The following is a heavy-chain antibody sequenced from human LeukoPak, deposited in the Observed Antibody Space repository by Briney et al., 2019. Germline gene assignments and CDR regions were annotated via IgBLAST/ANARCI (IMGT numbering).Heavy chain of an antibody. J-gene: IGHJ3*01. CDR1: GDTVSSNSAA. CDR3: ARGFALDF. V-gene: IGHV6-1*01. Sequence: SQTLSLTCDISGDTVSSNSAAWNWIRQSPSRGLEWLGRTYHRSKWYYDYAVSVKSRITINPDTSKNQFSLQLNSVTADDTAVYYCARGFALDFWGQGTMVTVSS. CDR2: TYHRSKWYY.